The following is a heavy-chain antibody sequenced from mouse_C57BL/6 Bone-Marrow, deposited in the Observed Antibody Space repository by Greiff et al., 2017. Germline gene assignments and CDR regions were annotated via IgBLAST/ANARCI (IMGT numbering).Heavy chain of an antibody. V-gene: IGHV14-3*01. J-gene: IGHJ2*01. Sequence: VQLQQSVAELVRPGASVKLSCTASGFNIKNTYMHWVKQRPEQGLEWIGRIDPANGNTKYAPKFQGKATITADTSSNTAYLQLSSLTSEDTAIYYCARGYYGSSFVRDYFDYWGQGTTLTVSS. CDR1: GFNIKNTY. CDR2: IDPANGNT. D-gene: IGHD1-1*01. CDR3: ARGYYGSSFVRDYFDY.